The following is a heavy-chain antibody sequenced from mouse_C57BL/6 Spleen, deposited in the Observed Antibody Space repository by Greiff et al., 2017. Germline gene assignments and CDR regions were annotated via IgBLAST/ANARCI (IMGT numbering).Heavy chain of an antibody. CDR1: GYTFTSYW. J-gene: IGHJ2*01. CDR2: IHPNSGST. Sequence: QVQLQQSGAELVKPGASVKLSCKASGYTFTSYWMHWVKQRPGQGLEWIGRIHPNSGSTNYNEKFKSKATLTADKSSSTAYMQLSSLTSEDSAVXYCARGDYYYGNHFDYWGQGTTLTVSS. D-gene: IGHD1-1*01. V-gene: IGHV1-64*01. CDR3: ARGDYYYGNHFDY.